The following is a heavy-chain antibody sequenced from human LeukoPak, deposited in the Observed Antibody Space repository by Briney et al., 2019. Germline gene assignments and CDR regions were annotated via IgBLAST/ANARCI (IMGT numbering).Heavy chain of an antibody. V-gene: IGHV3-74*01. J-gene: IGHJ4*01. CDR2: INSDGSST. D-gene: IGHD2-2*01. Sequence: GGSLRLSCAVSGFTFSSYWMHWVRQAPGKGLVWVSRINSDGSSTSYADSVKGRFTISRDNAKNTLYLQMNSLRAEDTAVYYCARRPLPAAISYHFDYWGRGTPVTVSS. CDR3: ARRPLPAAISYHFDY. CDR1: GFTFSSYW.